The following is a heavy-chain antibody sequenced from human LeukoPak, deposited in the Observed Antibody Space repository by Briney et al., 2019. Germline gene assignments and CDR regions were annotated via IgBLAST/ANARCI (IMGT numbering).Heavy chain of an antibody. CDR2: ILYDGSNK. CDR3: AREGGWSPLDY. CDR1: GFTFSTYG. V-gene: IGHV3-30*02. J-gene: IGHJ4*02. D-gene: IGHD6-19*01. Sequence: GGSLRLSCAASGFTFSTYGMHWVRQAPGKGLEWVAFILYDGSNKYYADSVKGRFTISRDNAKNSLYLQMNSLRAEDTAVYYCAREGGWSPLDYWGQGTLVTVSS.